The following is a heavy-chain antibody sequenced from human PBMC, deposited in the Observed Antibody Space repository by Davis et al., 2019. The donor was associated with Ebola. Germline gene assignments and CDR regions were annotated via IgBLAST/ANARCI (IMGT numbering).Heavy chain of an antibody. J-gene: IGHJ6*02. D-gene: IGHD1/OR15-1a*01. V-gene: IGHV3-66*01. CDR3: ARDGTARYGLDV. Sequence: GESLKISCAASGFTVSSNYMTWVRQAPGKGLEWVSVIYSGGSTYYTDSVKGRFTISSDNSKNTLFLQMNRLRVEDTAVYYCARDGTARYGLDVWGQGTTVIVSS. CDR2: IYSGGST. CDR1: GFTVSSNY.